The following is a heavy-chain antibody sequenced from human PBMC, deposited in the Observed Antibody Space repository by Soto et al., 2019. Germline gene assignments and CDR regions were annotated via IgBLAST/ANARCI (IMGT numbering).Heavy chain of an antibody. Sequence: PGGSLRLSCAASGFTFSSYSMNWVRQAPGKGLEWVSSISSSSSYIYYADSVKGRFTISRDNAKNSLYLQMNSLRAEDTAVYYCASTPQGFGEFYVDYWGQGTLVTVS. V-gene: IGHV3-21*01. CDR1: GFTFSSYS. CDR2: ISSSSSYI. D-gene: IGHD3-10*01. J-gene: IGHJ4*02. CDR3: ASTPQGFGEFYVDY.